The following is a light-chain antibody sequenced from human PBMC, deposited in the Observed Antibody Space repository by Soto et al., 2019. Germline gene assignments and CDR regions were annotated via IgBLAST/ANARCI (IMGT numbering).Light chain of an antibody. Sequence: DIQVTQSPSSVSASVGDRVTITCRASQDINNWLAWYQQKPGKAPKLLIYTTSNLQSGVPSRFSGSGSGTDFTLTINSLQPEDFATYYCLQANRFPLTFGGGTKVEIK. CDR3: LQANRFPLT. V-gene: IGKV1D-12*01. J-gene: IGKJ4*01. CDR2: TTS. CDR1: QDINNW.